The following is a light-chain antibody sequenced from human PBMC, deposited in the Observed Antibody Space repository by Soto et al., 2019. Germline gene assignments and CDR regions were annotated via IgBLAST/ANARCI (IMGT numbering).Light chain of an antibody. J-gene: IGLJ1*01. Sequence: SYELTQPPSVSVAPGQTARITCGGNNIGSESVHWYQQKPGQAPVLVVCDDADRPSGIPERFSGSNSGNTATLTISRVEAGDEADYYCQVWASSSDHYVFGTGTKLTVL. CDR3: QVWASSSDHYV. V-gene: IGLV3-21*02. CDR2: DDA. CDR1: NIGSES.